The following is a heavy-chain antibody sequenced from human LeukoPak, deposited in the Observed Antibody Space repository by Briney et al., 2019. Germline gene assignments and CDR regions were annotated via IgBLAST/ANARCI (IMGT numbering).Heavy chain of an antibody. CDR1: GSTFSNNG. CDR2: ISDGGDTT. Sequence: PGGSLRFSCAASGSTFSNNGMTWVRQAPGKGMEWVTGISDGGDTTYDAGSVKGRFTVSRDNSKNILYLQMNSLRAEDTAIYYCAKTQGFFDHWGQGSLVTVSS. J-gene: IGHJ4*02. CDR3: AKTQGFFDH. V-gene: IGHV3-23*01.